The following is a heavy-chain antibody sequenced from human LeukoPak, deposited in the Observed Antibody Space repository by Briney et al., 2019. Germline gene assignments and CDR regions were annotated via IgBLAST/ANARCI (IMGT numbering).Heavy chain of an antibody. CDR1: GFTFSSYW. CDR3: AKERRYSGEFDY. Sequence: GGSLRLSCAASGFTFSSYWMHWVRQAPGKGLVWVSRINSDGSSTSYADSVKGRFTISRDNSKNTLYLQMNSLRAEDTAVYYCAKERRYSGEFDYWGQGTLVTVSS. D-gene: IGHD1-26*01. CDR2: INSDGSST. J-gene: IGHJ4*02. V-gene: IGHV3-74*01.